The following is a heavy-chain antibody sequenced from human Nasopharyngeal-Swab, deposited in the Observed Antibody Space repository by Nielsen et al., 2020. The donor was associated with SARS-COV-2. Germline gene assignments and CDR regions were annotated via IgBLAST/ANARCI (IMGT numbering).Heavy chain of an antibody. D-gene: IGHD3-22*01. J-gene: IGHJ3*02. CDR1: GFTFSSYG. V-gene: IGHV3-30*18. CDR2: ISYDGSNK. CDR3: AKAFGTAYYYDSSGYYYLDAFDI. Sequence: GESLKISCAASGFTFSSYGMHWVRQAPGKGLEWVAVISYDGSNKYYADSVKGRFTISRDNSKNTLYLQMNSLRAEDTAVYYCAKAFGTAYYYDSSGYYYLDAFDIWGQGTMVTVSS.